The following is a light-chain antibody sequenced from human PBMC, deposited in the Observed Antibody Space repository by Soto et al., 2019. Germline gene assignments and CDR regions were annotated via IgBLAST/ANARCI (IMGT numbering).Light chain of an antibody. J-gene: IGKJ3*01. CDR1: QAVSSN. Sequence: EIVMTHSPATLSVSPGERATLSCRASQAVSSNLAWYQQKPGQAPRLLIYAASTRAAGIPDRFSGSGSGTGFTLTITSLQSEDFAVYYCQHYDNWPFTFGPGTKVDIK. V-gene: IGKV3-15*01. CDR2: AAS. CDR3: QHYDNWPFT.